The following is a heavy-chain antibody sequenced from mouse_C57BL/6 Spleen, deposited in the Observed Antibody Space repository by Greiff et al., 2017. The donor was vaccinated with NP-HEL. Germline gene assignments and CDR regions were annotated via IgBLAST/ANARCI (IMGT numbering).Heavy chain of an antibody. D-gene: IGHD2-10*02. V-gene: IGHV14-2*01. J-gene: IGHJ1*03. CDR1: GFNIKAYY. Sequence: VQLKESGAELVKPGASVKLSCTASGFNIKAYYMHWVKQSTEQSLEWIGRIDPEDGETKYAPKFKGKATMTADTSSNTAYRQLSSLTSEDAAVYYCALFPYGNYYWYVDVWGTGTTVTVSS. CDR2: IDPEDGET. CDR3: ALFPYGNYYWYVDV.